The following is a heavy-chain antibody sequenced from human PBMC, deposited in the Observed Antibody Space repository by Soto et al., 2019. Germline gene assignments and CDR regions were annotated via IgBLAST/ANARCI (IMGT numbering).Heavy chain of an antibody. V-gene: IGHV1-18*04. CDR3: ARGLPVMATDSWFGP. CDR1: GYTFTSYG. CDR2: ISAYNGNT. Sequence: ASVDVSRKASGYTFTSYGISLVRQAPGQGLEWMGWISAYNGNTNYEQKLQGRVNMTTDTSTSTAYKELRSLRYDGTAVYYCARGLPVMATDSWFGPWGQGTLVHLPS. D-gene: IGHD5-12*01. J-gene: IGHJ5*01.